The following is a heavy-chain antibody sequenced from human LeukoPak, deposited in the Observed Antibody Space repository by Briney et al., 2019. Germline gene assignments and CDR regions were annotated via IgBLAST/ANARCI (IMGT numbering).Heavy chain of an antibody. CDR3: ARDMSSSCQLDY. J-gene: IGHJ4*02. D-gene: IGHD6-13*01. Sequence: GGSLRLSCAASGFTFSSYAMSWVRQAPGKGLEWVSAISGSGGSTYYADSVKGRFTISRDNSKNTLYLQMNSLRAEDTAVYYCARDMSSSCQLDYWGQGTLVTVSS. V-gene: IGHV3-23*01. CDR2: ISGSGGST. CDR1: GFTFSSYA.